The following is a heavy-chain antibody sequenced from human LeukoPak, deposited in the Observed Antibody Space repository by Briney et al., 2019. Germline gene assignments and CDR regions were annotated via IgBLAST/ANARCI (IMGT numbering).Heavy chain of an antibody. J-gene: IGHJ4*02. CDR2: IKSKTDGGTT. CDR3: TTDGTYSSGCYYFDY. CDR1: GFTFSNAW. Sequence: PGGSLRLSCAASGFTFSNAWMSWVRQAPGKGLEWVGRIKSKTDGGTTDYAAPVKGRFTISRDDSKNTLYLQMNSLKTEDTAVYYCTTDGTYSSGCYYFDYWGQGTLVTVSS. V-gene: IGHV3-15*01. D-gene: IGHD6-19*01.